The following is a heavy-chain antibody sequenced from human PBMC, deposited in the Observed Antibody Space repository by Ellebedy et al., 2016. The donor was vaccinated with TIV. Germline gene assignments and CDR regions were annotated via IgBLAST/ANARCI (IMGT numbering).Heavy chain of an antibody. CDR1: GYTLTELS. Sequence: AASVKVSCKVSGYTLTELSMHWVRQAPGKGLEWMGGFDPEDGETIYAQKFQGRVTMTEDTSTDTAYMELSRLRSEDTAVYYCARNDYGGNFHFDYWGQGTLVTVSS. V-gene: IGHV1-24*01. D-gene: IGHD4-23*01. CDR3: ARNDYGGNFHFDY. J-gene: IGHJ4*02. CDR2: FDPEDGET.